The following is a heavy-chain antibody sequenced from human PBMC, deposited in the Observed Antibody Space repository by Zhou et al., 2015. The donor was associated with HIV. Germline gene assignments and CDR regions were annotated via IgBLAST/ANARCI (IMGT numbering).Heavy chain of an antibody. CDR1: GYNFVNHI. J-gene: IGHJ4*02. D-gene: IGHD3-10*01. Sequence: QVRLVQSGAQLKKPGASVTVSCEASGYNFVNHIINWVRQTPGRGFEWMGMIDPRRGRPWSAQKFQGRLTLTRNTSISTAYMELSSLRSEDTAVYYCARDLGPLGYGSGSYYKLRPFDYWGQGTLVTVSS. CDR3: ARDLGPLGYGSGSYYKLRPFDY. V-gene: IGHV1-46*01. CDR2: IDPRRGRP.